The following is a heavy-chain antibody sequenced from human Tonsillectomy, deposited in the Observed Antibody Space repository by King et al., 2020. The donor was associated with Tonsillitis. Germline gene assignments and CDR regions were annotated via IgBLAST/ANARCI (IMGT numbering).Heavy chain of an antibody. V-gene: IGHV4-59*01. CDR3: ARGLVRDSRIYYFDY. Sequence: VQLQESGPGLVKPSETLSLTCTVSGGSISSYYWSWIRQPPGKGLEWIGYIYYSGSTNYNPSLKSRVTISVDTSKNQFSLKLGSVTAADTAVYYCARGLVRDSRIYYFDYWGQGTLVTVSS. J-gene: IGHJ4*02. D-gene: IGHD6-6*01. CDR2: IYYSGST. CDR1: GGSISSYY.